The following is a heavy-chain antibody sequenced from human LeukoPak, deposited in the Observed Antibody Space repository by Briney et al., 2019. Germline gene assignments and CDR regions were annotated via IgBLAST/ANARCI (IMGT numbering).Heavy chain of an antibody. V-gene: IGHV3-48*01. Sequence: GGSLRLSCAASGFTFNNHIMNWVRQAPGKGLEWVSYINSGSSTIYYADSVKGRFTISRDNAKNSLYLQMNSLRAEDTAVYYCAFQLLWFGELPHHFDYWGQGTLVTVSS. CDR3: AFQLLWFGELPHHFDY. D-gene: IGHD3-10*01. CDR2: INSGSSTI. J-gene: IGHJ4*02. CDR1: GFTFNNHI.